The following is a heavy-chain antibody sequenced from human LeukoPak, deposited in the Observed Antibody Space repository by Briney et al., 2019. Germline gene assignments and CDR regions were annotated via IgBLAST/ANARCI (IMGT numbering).Heavy chain of an antibody. Sequence: SETLSLTCTVSGGSISSYYWSWIRQPPGKGLEWIGSIYHSGSTYYNPSLTSRVTISVDTSKNQFSLKLSSVTAADTAVYYCARTYSGSYFEKDDAFDIWGQGTMVTVSS. J-gene: IGHJ3*02. CDR2: IYHSGST. V-gene: IGHV4-59*08. CDR1: GGSISSYY. D-gene: IGHD1-26*01. CDR3: ARTYSGSYFEKDDAFDI.